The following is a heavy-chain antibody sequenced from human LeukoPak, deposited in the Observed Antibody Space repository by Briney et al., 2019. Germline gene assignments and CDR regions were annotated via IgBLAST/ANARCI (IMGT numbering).Heavy chain of an antibody. D-gene: IGHD3-22*01. V-gene: IGHV1-2*06. CDR1: GYTFTSYY. CDR2: INPNSGGT. CDR3: ASLYYYDSSGYYDY. Sequence: GASVKVSCKASGYTFTSYYMHWVRQAPGQGLEWMGRINPNSGGTNYAQKFQGRVTMTRDTSISTAYMELSRLRSDDTAVYYCASLYYYDSSGYYDYWGQGTLVTVSS. J-gene: IGHJ4*02.